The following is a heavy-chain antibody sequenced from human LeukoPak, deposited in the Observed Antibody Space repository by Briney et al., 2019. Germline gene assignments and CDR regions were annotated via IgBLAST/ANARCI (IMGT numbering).Heavy chain of an antibody. Sequence: GGSLRLSCVASGFTFSSYAMSWVRQAPGKGLECVSVISGSGRTTDYAGSVKGRFTISRDNSKDTLYLHLNSLRAEDTALYYCAKWAARGNGLPRSHLDDWGQGTLVTVSS. J-gene: IGHJ4*02. CDR2: ISGSGRTT. V-gene: IGHV3-23*01. CDR3: AKWAARGNGLPRSHLDD. D-gene: IGHD4-23*01. CDR1: GFTFSSYA.